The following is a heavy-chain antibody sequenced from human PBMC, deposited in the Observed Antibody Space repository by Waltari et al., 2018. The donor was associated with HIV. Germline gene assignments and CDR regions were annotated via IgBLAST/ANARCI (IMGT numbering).Heavy chain of an antibody. J-gene: IGHJ6*02. CDR2: INAGNDNT. CDR1: GYTLTSYA. Sequence: QVQLVQSGAEVKKPGASVKVSCKASGYTLTSYAIHWVRQAPGQRLEWMGWINAGNDNTKYSQKFQGRVTITRDTSANTAYMELSSLRSEDTAVYYCARRFSSSWYYYGMDVWGQGTTVTVSS. V-gene: IGHV1-3*01. CDR3: ARRFSSSWYYYGMDV. D-gene: IGHD6-13*01.